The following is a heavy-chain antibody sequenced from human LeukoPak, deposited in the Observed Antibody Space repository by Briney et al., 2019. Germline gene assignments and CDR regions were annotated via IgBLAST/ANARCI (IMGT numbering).Heavy chain of an antibody. CDR3: ARDRFTGGWSPFDY. CDR2: IWYDGSNK. CDR1: GFTFSSYG. J-gene: IGHJ4*02. Sequence: PGRSLRLSCAASGFTFSSYGMHWVRQAPGKGLEWVAVIWYDGSNKYYADSVKGRFTISRDNSKNTLYLQMNSLRAEDTAVCYCARDRFTGGWSPFDYWGQGTLVTVSS. D-gene: IGHD6-19*01. V-gene: IGHV3-30*19.